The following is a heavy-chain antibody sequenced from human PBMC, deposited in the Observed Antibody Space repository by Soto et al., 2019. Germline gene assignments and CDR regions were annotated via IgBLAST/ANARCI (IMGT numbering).Heavy chain of an antibody. CDR3: ARDRSGYYYANDY. D-gene: IGHD3-22*01. CDR2: INAGNGNT. V-gene: IGHV1-3*05. CDR1: GYTFTSYA. J-gene: IGHJ4*02. Sequence: QVQLVQSGAEEKKPGASVKVSCKASGYTFTSYAMHWVRQAPGQRLEWMGWINAGNGNTKYSQKFQGRVTITRDTXASTAYMELSSLRSEDTAVYYCARDRSGYYYANDYWGQGTLVTVSS.